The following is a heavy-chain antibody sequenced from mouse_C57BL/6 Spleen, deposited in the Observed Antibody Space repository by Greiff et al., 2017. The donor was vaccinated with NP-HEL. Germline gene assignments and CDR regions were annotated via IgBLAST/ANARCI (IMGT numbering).Heavy chain of an antibody. Sequence: VQVVESGPELVKPGASVKISCKASGYAFSSSWMNWVKQRPGKGLEWIGRIYPGDGDTNYNGKFKGKATLTADKSSSTAYMQLSSLTSEDSAVYFCARSPLLWMDYWGQGTSVTVSS. J-gene: IGHJ4*01. CDR1: GYAFSSSW. V-gene: IGHV1-82*01. CDR3: ARSPLLWMDY. D-gene: IGHD2-1*01. CDR2: IYPGDGDT.